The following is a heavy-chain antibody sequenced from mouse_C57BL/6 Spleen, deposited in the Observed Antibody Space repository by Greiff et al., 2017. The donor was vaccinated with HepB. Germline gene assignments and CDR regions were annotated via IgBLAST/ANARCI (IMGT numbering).Heavy chain of an antibody. CDR1: GYAFSSYW. Sequence: VQLQQSGAELVKPGASVKISCKASGYAFSSYWMNWVKQRPGKGLEWIGQIYPGDGDTNYNGKFKGKATLTADKSSSTAYMQLSSLTPEDSAVYFCARKGWLLQYFDVWGTGTTVTVSS. D-gene: IGHD2-3*01. CDR3: ARKGWLLQYFDV. CDR2: IYPGDGDT. V-gene: IGHV1-80*01. J-gene: IGHJ1*03.